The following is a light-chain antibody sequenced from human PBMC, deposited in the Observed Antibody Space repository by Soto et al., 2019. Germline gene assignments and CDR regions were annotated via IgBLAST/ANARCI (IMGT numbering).Light chain of an antibody. J-gene: IGKJ5*01. V-gene: IGKV1-33*01. Sequence: DIQMTQSPSSLSASVGDRVTITCQASQDINNYVNWYQQKPGKAPKLLLSAASNLETGDPLRFSGSGSGTDFAFIISSLQPEDVATYFCQQYGSLPITFGQGARLEIK. CDR2: AAS. CDR3: QQYGSLPIT. CDR1: QDINNY.